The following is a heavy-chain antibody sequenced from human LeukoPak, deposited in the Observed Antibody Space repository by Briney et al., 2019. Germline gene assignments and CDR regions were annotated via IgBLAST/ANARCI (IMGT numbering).Heavy chain of an antibody. Sequence: GGSLRLSCAASGFTFSSYGMHWVRQAPGKGLEWVAFIRYDGSNKHYADSVKGRFTISRDNAKNSLYLQMNSLRAEDTAVYYCARDPYSGYDLQAFDYWGQGTLVTVSS. CDR3: ARDPYSGYDLQAFDY. CDR1: GFTFSSYG. D-gene: IGHD5-12*01. J-gene: IGHJ4*02. V-gene: IGHV3-30*02. CDR2: IRYDGSNK.